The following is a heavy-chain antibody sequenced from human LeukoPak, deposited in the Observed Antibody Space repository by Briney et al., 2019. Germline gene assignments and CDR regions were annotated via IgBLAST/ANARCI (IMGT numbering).Heavy chain of an antibody. CDR2: ISYDGSNK. V-gene: IGHV3-30-3*01. Sequence: GGSLRLSCAASGFTFSSYAMHWVRQAPGKGLEWVAVISYDGSNKYYADSVKGRFTISRDNSKNTLYLQMNSLRAEDTAVYYCAKDSVRLRPYHFDYWGQGTLVTVSS. D-gene: IGHD4-17*01. J-gene: IGHJ4*02. CDR3: AKDSVRLRPYHFDY. CDR1: GFTFSSYA.